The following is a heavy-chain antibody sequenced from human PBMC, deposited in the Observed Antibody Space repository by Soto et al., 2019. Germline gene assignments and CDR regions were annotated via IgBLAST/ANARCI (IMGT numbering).Heavy chain of an antibody. CDR3: ARWPYYSAYYFDY. CDR1: GGSISSYY. Sequence: SETLSLTCTVSGGSISSYYWSWIRQPPGKGLEWIGYIYYSGSTNYNPSLKSRVTISVDTSKNQFSLKLSSVTAADTAVYYCARWPYYSAYYFDYWGQGTLVTVSS. V-gene: IGHV4-59*01. CDR2: IYYSGST. D-gene: IGHD1-26*01. J-gene: IGHJ4*02.